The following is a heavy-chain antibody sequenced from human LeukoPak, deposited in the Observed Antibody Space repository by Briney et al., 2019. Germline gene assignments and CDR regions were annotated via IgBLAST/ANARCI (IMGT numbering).Heavy chain of an antibody. CDR2: LYSDGTT. J-gene: IGHJ4*02. CDR1: GFLFSGYS. D-gene: IGHD5-18*01. CDR3: ARAAYDSNGFTANHDY. V-gene: IGHV3-53*01. Sequence: PGGSLRLSCAASGFLFSGYSMSWVRQAPGKWLEWVSVLYSDGTTYYADPVKGRFTVSRDNSKNMLYLQMNNLRAEDTAVYYCARAAYDSNGFTANHDYWGQGTLVTVSS.